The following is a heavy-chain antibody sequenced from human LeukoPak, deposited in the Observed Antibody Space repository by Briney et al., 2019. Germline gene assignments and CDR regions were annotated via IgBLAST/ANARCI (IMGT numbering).Heavy chain of an antibody. Sequence: LSGGSLRLSCAASGFTFSSYTMDWVRQAPGKGLEWVARISYAGSNNYYADSVKGRFTISRDNSRNTLFLEMNSLRPDDTAVYYCARDQPGTYTMSSTWGQGTLVTVSS. CDR2: ISYAGSNN. J-gene: IGHJ5*02. D-gene: IGHD7-27*01. V-gene: IGHV3-30-3*01. CDR1: GFTFSSYT. CDR3: ARDQPGTYTMSST.